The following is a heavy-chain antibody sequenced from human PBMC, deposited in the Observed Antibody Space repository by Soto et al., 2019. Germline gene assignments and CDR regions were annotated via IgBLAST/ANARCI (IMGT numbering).Heavy chain of an antibody. CDR2: ISGSGGST. CDR3: AKDHELNAMRQQLGGAMGYYYYYMDV. V-gene: IGHV3-23*01. D-gene: IGHD6-13*01. Sequence: GGSLRLSCAASGFTFSSYAMSWVRQAPGKGLEWVSAISGSGGSTYYADSVKGRFTISRDNSKNTLYLQMNSLRAEDTAVYYCAKDHELNAMRQQLGGAMGYYYYYMDVWGKGTTVTVSS. CDR1: GFTFSSYA. J-gene: IGHJ6*03.